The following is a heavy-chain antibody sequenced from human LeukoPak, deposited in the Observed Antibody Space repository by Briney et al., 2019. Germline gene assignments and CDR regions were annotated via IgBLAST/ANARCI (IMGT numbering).Heavy chain of an antibody. CDR1: GFTFSSYW. J-gene: IGHJ1*01. D-gene: IGHD3-10*01. V-gene: IGHV3-74*01. Sequence: GGSLRLSCAASGFTFSSYWMHWVRQAPGKGLVWVSRINSDGSSTSYADSVKGRFTISRDNAKNTLYLQMNSLKVEDTAVYYCARDTDYYGSGRHGYFDHWGQGTLVTVSS. CDR3: ARDTDYYGSGRHGYFDH. CDR2: INSDGSST.